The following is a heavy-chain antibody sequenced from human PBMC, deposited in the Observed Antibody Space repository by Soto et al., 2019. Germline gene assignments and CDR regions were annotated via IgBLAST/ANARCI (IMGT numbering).Heavy chain of an antibody. CDR3: AKDGIAYCTYFGS. J-gene: IGHJ4*02. CDR2: ISSDGSNK. D-gene: IGHD2-21*01. CDR1: GFTFSTYG. Sequence: QVQLVESGGGVVQPGRSLSLSCAASGFTFSTYGMHWVRQAPGKGLEWVAVISSDGSNKNYADSVKGRVTISRDNSKNTLHLQMNSLRPEDTAVYYCAKDGIAYCTYFGSWGQGTLVTVSS. V-gene: IGHV3-30*18.